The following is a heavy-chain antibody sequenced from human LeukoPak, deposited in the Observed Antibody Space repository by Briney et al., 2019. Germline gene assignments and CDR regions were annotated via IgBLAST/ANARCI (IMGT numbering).Heavy chain of an antibody. V-gene: IGHV3-30-3*02. D-gene: IGHD3-3*01. CDR2: ISYDGSNK. CDR3: AKSFYDFWSGYPRRVPNWFDP. Sequence: GASLRLSCAASGFTFSSYAMHWVRQAPGKGLEWVAVISYDGSNKYYADSVKGRFTISRDNSKNTLYLQMNSLRAEDTAVYYCAKSFYDFWSGYPRRVPNWFDPWGQGTLVTVSS. J-gene: IGHJ5*02. CDR1: GFTFSSYA.